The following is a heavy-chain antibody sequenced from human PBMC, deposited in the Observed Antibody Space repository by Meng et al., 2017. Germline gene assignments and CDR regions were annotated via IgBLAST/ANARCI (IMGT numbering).Heavy chain of an antibody. CDR1: GGSFSSYY. J-gene: IGHJ4*02. Sequence: QVQLQPWGAGLVKPSEARSRTCAVYGGSFSSYYCSWIRQPPGKVLEWIGEINQSGSTNYNPSLKSRVTISVDTSKNQFSLKLSSVTAADTAVYYCARELKEQSFAWGYWGQGTLVTVSS. CDR2: INQSGST. D-gene: IGHD3-16*01. CDR3: ARELKEQSFAWGY. V-gene: IGHV4-34*01.